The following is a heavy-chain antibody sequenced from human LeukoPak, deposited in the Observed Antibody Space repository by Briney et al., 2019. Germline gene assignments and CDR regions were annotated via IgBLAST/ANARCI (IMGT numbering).Heavy chain of an antibody. D-gene: IGHD6-25*01. CDR1: GFTFSSYS. Sequence: KAGGSLRLSCAASGFTFSSYSMNWVRQAPGKGLEWVSSISSSSSYIYYADSVKGRFTISRDNAKNSLYLEMNSLRTEDMAVYYCVQDSYAISSSGSTFASWGQGTLVTVSS. CDR3: VQDSYAISSSGSTFAS. J-gene: IGHJ4*02. CDR2: ISSSSSYI. V-gene: IGHV3-21*04.